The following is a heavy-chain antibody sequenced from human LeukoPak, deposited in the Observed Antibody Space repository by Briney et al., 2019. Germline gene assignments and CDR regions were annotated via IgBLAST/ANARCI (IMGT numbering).Heavy chain of an antibody. CDR3: VAYYDTAFDI. Sequence: SETLSLTCTVSGGSISSYYWSWIRQPPGKGLEWIGYIYYSGSTNYNPSLKSRVTIPVDTSKNQFSLKLSSVTAADTAVYYCVAYYDTAFDIWDQGTMVTVSS. D-gene: IGHD3-22*01. J-gene: IGHJ3*02. V-gene: IGHV4-59*01. CDR1: GGSISSYY. CDR2: IYYSGST.